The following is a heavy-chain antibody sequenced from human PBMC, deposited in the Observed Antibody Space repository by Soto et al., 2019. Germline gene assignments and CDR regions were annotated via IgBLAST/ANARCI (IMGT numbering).Heavy chain of an antibody. D-gene: IGHD3-10*01. CDR2: IFDAGTT. Sequence: VQLLEFGGGLVQTGGSLRLSCEASGFTFSSYGMTWVRQAPGKGLEWVSTIFDAGTTFYADSVKGRFTISRDNSQNTLYLQMTRLKAEDTALYYCAKDGSYYDFDYWGQGTQVTVSS. V-gene: IGHV3-23*01. CDR1: GFTFSSYG. J-gene: IGHJ4*02. CDR3: AKDGSYYDFDY.